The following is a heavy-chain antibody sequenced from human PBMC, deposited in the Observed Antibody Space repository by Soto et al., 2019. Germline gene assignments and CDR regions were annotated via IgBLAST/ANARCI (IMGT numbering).Heavy chain of an antibody. J-gene: IGHJ4*02. V-gene: IGHV3-15*07. D-gene: IGHD5-18*01. CDR3: MDTHMAAAWDY. CDR2: IKRETDGGTA. Sequence: EVQLVESGGGLVKPGGSLRLSCAASGFSFSNAWMNWVRQAPGKGLEWVGRIKRETDGGTAEYAAPVKGRFSISRDDSKSTLYLQMNSLKIEDTAVYYCMDTHMAAAWDYWGQGAMVTVSS. CDR1: GFSFSNAW.